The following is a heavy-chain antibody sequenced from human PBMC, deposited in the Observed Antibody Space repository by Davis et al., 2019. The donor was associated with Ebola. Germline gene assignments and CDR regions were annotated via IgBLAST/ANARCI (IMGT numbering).Heavy chain of an antibody. V-gene: IGHV3-21*01. CDR1: GFTFSTYT. Sequence: GESLKISCAASGFTFSTYTMTWVRQAPGKGLEWVSSISISSAFIYYADSVKGRFTVSRDNAKNSLSLQMNSLRAEDTAVYYCARATHFDYWGQGTLVTVSS. CDR3: ARATHFDY. J-gene: IGHJ4*02. CDR2: ISISSAFI. D-gene: IGHD2-15*01.